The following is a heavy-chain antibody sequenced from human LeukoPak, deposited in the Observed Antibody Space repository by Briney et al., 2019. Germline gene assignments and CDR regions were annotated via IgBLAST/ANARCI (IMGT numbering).Heavy chain of an antibody. Sequence: ASVNVTRKASGYIFTAYYMHWVRQAPGQGLEWMGWINPNSGGTSSAEKFQGRFTMTRDTSISAAYMELSRLTSDDTAVYYCARDLGYCSGGSCFFDNWGQGSLVTVSS. J-gene: IGHJ4*02. V-gene: IGHV1-2*02. CDR1: GYIFTAYY. CDR3: ARDLGYCSGGSCFFDN. CDR2: INPNSGGT. D-gene: IGHD2-15*01.